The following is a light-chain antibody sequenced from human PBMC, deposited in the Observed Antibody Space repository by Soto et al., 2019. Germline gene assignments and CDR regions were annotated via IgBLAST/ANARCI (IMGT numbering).Light chain of an antibody. CDR3: QQFSSYPLT. Sequence: EVVMTQSPATLSVSPGEGVTLSCRASQGIGTNLAWYQQKPGQAPRLLIYDASSRATGIPDRFSGGGSGTDFTLTISRLEPEDFAVYYCQQFSSYPLTFGGGTKVDIK. CDR2: DAS. V-gene: IGKV3-20*01. CDR1: QGIGTN. J-gene: IGKJ4*01.